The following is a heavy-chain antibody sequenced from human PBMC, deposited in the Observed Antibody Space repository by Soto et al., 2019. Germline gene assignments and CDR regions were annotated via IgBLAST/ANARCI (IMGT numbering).Heavy chain of an antibody. D-gene: IGHD4-4*01. J-gene: IGHJ4*02. V-gene: IGHV3-30*18. Sequence: PGGSLRLSCETSGFTFRFFDMHWVRQAPGKGLEWVAMISRDGNNKHYGDSVKGRFSISRDNSKNTLYLQMNRLSDDDTAIYYCAKDAYTPFRTTAHDSGGLDHWGRGTLVTAPQ. CDR3: AKDAYTPFRTTAHDSGGLDH. CDR2: ISRDGNNK. CDR1: GFTFRFFD.